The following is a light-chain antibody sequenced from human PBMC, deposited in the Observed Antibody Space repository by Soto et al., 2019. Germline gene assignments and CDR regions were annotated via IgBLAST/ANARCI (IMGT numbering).Light chain of an antibody. CDR2: GAT. Sequence: DIQMTQSPASLAASVGDRVTITCRASQGIGNALAWFQQKPGKAPKLLIYGATSMQGGVPSTFSGSGSVKEFTPTIRSLQPQDFATYYCLQHNTYPFSVGRGTKVDIK. CDR3: LQHNTYPFS. J-gene: IGKJ3*01. CDR1: QGIGNA. V-gene: IGKV1-17*01.